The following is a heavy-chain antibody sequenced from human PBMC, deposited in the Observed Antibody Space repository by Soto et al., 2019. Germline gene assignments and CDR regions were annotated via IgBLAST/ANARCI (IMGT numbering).Heavy chain of an antibody. D-gene: IGHD3-10*01. CDR2: IKSKTDGGTT. CDR3: EMGVYYGSGSDDI. Sequence: GGSLRLSCAASGFTFSNAWMSWVRQAPGKGLEWVGRIKSKTDGGTTDYAAPVKGRFTISRDDSKNTLYLQMNSLKTEDTAVYYCEMGVYYGSGSDDIWGQGTMVTVSS. V-gene: IGHV3-15*01. CDR1: GFTFSNAW. J-gene: IGHJ3*02.